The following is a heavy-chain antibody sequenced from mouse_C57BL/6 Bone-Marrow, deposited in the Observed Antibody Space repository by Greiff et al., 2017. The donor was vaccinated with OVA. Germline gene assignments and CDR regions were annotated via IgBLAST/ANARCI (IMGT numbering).Heavy chain of an antibody. D-gene: IGHD2-5*01. CDR2: ISNGGGST. V-gene: IGHV5-12*01. CDR3: ARGAYYSNYGFAY. CDR1: GFTFSDYY. Sequence: EVKLQESGGGLVQPGGSLKLSCAASGFTFSDYYMYWVRQTPEKRLEWVAYISNGGGSTYYPDTVKGRFTISRDNAKNTLYLQMSRLKSEDTAMYYCARGAYYSNYGFAYWGEGTLVTVSA. J-gene: IGHJ3*01.